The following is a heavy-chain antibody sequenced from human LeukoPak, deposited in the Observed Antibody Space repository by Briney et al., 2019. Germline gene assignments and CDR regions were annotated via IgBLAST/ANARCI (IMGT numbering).Heavy chain of an antibody. CDR1: GGPINRPTYY. CDR3: WFNPLGRPFDN. J-gene: IGHJ4*02. D-gene: IGHD3-10*01. Sequence: PSETLSLTCAVSGGPINRPTYYWGWIRQPPGKGLEWIGNIYYSGSTYYNPSLESRLTMSVNTSKKQFSLQLRSATATDTAVYYCWFNPLGRPFDNWGQGILVTVSS. CDR2: IYYSGST. V-gene: IGHV4-39*01.